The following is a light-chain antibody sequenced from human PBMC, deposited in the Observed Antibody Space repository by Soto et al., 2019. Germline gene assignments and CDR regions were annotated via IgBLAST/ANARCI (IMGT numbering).Light chain of an antibody. CDR1: QSVSSSY. CDR2: GAS. Sequence: EIVLTPSPGTRSLSPGERATLSCRASQSVSSSYLAWYQQKPGQAPRLLIYGASSRATGIPDRFSGSGSGTDFTLTISRLEPEDFAVYYCQQYGSSPTTFGQGTKVDIK. J-gene: IGKJ1*01. V-gene: IGKV3-20*01. CDR3: QQYGSSPTT.